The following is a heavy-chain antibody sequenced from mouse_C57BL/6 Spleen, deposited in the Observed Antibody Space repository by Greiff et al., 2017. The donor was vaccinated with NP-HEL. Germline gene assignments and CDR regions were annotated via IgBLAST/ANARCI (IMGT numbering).Heavy chain of an antibody. Sequence: QVQLQQSGPELVKPGASVKISCKASGYTFTDYYINWVKQRPGQGLEWIGWIFPGSGSTYYNEKFKGRATLTVDKSSSPVYMLLSILTSEDSAVYFCARSVYDYVYYAMDYWGQGTSVTVSS. CDR2: IFPGSGST. CDR3: ARSVYDYVYYAMDY. CDR1: GYTFTDYY. J-gene: IGHJ4*01. D-gene: IGHD2-4*01. V-gene: IGHV1-75*01.